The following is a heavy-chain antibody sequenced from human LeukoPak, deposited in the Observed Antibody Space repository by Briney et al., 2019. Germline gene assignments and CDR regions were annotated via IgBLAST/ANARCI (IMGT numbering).Heavy chain of an antibody. CDR3: AEKTTFSLDY. D-gene: IGHD1-1*01. CDR2: ISNTCSTT. V-gene: IGHV3-23*01. J-gene: IGHJ4*02. Sequence: PGGSLRLSCAASGFTFNSYAMIGVRQGPGKGRECRSAISNTCSTTYCADSVKGRFTISRDNSKNTLDLQMNSLKADDTAVYYFAEKTTFSLDYSGQGTLVTVSS. CDR1: GFTFNSYA.